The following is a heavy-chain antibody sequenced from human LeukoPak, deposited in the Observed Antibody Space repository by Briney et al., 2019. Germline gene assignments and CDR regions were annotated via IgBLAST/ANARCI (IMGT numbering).Heavy chain of an antibody. CDR3: ARVYIRIEGGFDP. CDR2: IIPILGIA. J-gene: IGHJ5*02. Sequence: ASVKVSCKASGYTFTGYYMHWVRQAPGQGLEWMGRIIPILGIANYAQKFQGRVTITADKSTSTAYMELSSLRSEDTAVYYCARVYIRIEGGFDPWGQGTLVTVSS. CDR1: GYTFTGYY. D-gene: IGHD2-15*01. V-gene: IGHV1-69*04.